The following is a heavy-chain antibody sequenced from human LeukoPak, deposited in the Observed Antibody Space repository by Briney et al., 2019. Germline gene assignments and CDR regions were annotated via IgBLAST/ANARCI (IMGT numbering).Heavy chain of an antibody. CDR3: ARDPKYSSGWPNRFDY. D-gene: IGHD6-19*01. V-gene: IGHV1-18*01. CDR2: ISAYNGNT. J-gene: IGHJ4*02. CDR1: GYTFTSYG. Sequence: GSSVKVSCKASGYTFTSYGISWVRQAPGQGLEWMGWISAYNGNTNYAQKLQGRVTMTTDTSTSTAYMELRSLRSDDTAVYYCARDPKYSSGWPNRFDYWGQGTLVTVSS.